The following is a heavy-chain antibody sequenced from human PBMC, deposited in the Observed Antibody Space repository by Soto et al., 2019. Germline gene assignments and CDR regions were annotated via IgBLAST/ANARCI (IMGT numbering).Heavy chain of an antibody. CDR2: IYYSGST. D-gene: IGHD6-13*01. Sequence: TVSGVSVSSGIYCWSWIRQPPGKGLEWIGYIYYSGSTNYNPSLKSRVTISLDTSKNQFSLKLSSVSPADTAVYYCARDEGGVITAAEGGFGMDVWGQGTTVTVSS. CDR1: GVSVSSGIYC. J-gene: IGHJ6*02. CDR3: ARDEGGVITAAEGGFGMDV. V-gene: IGHV4-61*01.